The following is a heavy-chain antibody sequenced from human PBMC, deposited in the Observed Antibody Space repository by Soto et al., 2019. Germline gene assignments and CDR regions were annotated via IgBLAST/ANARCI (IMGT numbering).Heavy chain of an antibody. V-gene: IGHV4-59*01. CDR3: ARGEGSYFPFDL. CDR2: IYYSGST. J-gene: IGHJ4*02. Sequence: QVQLQESGPGLVKPSETQSLTCTVSGGSISPYYWNWIRQFPGKGLEWIAYIYYSGSTYYNPSLTSRVTISLDTAKNQFSLKLTSVTAADTAMYYCARGEGSYFPFDLWGQGTLVTVSS. D-gene: IGHD1-26*01. CDR1: GGSISPYY.